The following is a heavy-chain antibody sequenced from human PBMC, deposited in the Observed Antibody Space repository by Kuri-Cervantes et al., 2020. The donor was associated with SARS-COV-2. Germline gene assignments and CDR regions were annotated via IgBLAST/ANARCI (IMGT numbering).Heavy chain of an antibody. CDR2: INWNGGST. Sequence: GGSLRLSCAASGFTFDDYGMSWVRQAPGKGLEWVSGINWNGGSTSYADSVKGRFTISRDNANNPLYLQMNSLRAEDTALYYCARSRYCSSTSCPGGDYWGQGTLVTVSS. J-gene: IGHJ4*02. CDR3: ARSRYCSSTSCPGGDY. V-gene: IGHV3-20*04. D-gene: IGHD2-2*01. CDR1: GFTFDDYG.